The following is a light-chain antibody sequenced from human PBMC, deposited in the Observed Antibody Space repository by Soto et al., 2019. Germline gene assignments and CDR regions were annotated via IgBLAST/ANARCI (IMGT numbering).Light chain of an antibody. V-gene: IGKV1-5*01. CDR3: QQYNSFST. Sequence: DIQMTQSPSTLSASVGDRVTITCRASQSISSWLAWYQQKPGKAPKLLIYDTSSLESGVPSRFSGSGSGTEFILTISSLQPDDFATYYCQQYNSFSTFGQGTKV. J-gene: IGKJ1*01. CDR1: QSISSW. CDR2: DTS.